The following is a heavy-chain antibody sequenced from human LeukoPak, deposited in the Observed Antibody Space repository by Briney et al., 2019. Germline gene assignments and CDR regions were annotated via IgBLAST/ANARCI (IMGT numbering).Heavy chain of an antibody. CDR3: AREIDYGDFNWFDP. CDR2: IYSGGST. CDR1: GFTVSSNY. D-gene: IGHD4-17*01. Sequence: GGSLRLSCAASGFTVSSNYMSWVRQAPGKGLEWVSVIYSGGSTYYADSVKGRFTISRDNSKNTLYLQMNSLRAEDTAVYYCAREIDYGDFNWFDPWGQGTLVTVCS. V-gene: IGHV3-53*01. J-gene: IGHJ5*02.